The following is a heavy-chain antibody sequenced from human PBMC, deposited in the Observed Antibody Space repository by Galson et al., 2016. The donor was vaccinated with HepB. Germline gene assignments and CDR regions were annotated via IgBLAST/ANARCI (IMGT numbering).Heavy chain of an antibody. CDR2: IKTKTYGERT. Sequence: SLRHSCAASGVSFSKAWMNCVRQAPGKGGEWVGRIKTKTYGERTDYGAPVKGRFTISRDDSKNTLYLQMNSLKIEDTGVYYCTTDWCGGDCHGRPVDSDYWGQGTLVTVSS. D-gene: IGHD2-21*02. CDR3: TTDWCGGDCHGRPVDSDY. CDR1: GVSFSKAW. V-gene: IGHV3-15*07. J-gene: IGHJ4*02.